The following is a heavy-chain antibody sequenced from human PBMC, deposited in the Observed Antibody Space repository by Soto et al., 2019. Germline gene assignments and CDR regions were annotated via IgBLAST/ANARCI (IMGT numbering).Heavy chain of an antibody. D-gene: IGHD2-2*01. CDR2: IYYSGST. Sequence: SETLSLTCTISGGSISSTGYYWGWIRQPPGKGLEWIGSIYYSGSTSYNPSLQSRVTMSVDTSKNQLSLKVSSVTAADTAVYYFVRLHCISPNCVPLDPWGQGTLVSVSS. V-gene: IGHV4-39*01. CDR3: VRLHCISPNCVPLDP. CDR1: GGSISSTGYY. J-gene: IGHJ5*02.